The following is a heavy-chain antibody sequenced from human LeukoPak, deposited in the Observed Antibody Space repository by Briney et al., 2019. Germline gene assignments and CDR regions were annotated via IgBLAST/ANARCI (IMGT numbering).Heavy chain of an antibody. Sequence: GGSLRLSCAASGFTFSSYWMSWVRQAPGKGLEWVANIKQDGSEKYYVDSVKGRFTISRDNAKNSLYLQMNSLRAEDTAVYYCARLGDIVVVSYYYYYMDVWGKGTTVTVSS. D-gene: IGHD2-2*01. CDR3: ARLGDIVVVSYYYYYMDV. V-gene: IGHV3-7*01. CDR1: GFTFSSYW. CDR2: IKQDGSEK. J-gene: IGHJ6*03.